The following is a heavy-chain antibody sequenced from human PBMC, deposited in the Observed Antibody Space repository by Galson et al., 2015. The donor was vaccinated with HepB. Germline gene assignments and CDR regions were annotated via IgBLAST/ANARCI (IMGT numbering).Heavy chain of an antibody. CDR1: GYTFTDYY. D-gene: IGHD3-10*01. Sequence: SVKVSCKASGYTFTDYYMHWVRQAPGQGLEWMGWINPNTGSTNYAQKFHDWVIMTRDTSISTVYMELSRLRSDDTAVYYCARVFNEEFDAFDIWGQGTMVTVSS. J-gene: IGHJ3*02. CDR3: ARVFNEEFDAFDI. CDR2: INPNTGST. V-gene: IGHV1-2*04.